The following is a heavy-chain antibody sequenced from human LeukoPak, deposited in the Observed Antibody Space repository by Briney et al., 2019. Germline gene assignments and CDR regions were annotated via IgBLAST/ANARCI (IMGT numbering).Heavy chain of an antibody. CDR2: IYYTGSS. J-gene: IGHJ3*02. CDR3: ATGYCSGGSCYPEGDAFDI. D-gene: IGHD2-15*01. Sequence: SETLSLTCTVSGGSVSDYYWSWIRQSPGKGLEWIGYIYYTGSSSYNPSLRSRVTISADTSKNQFSLKLSSVTAADTAVYYCATGYCSGGSCYPEGDAFDIWGQGTMVTVSS. V-gene: IGHV4-59*02. CDR1: GGSVSDYY.